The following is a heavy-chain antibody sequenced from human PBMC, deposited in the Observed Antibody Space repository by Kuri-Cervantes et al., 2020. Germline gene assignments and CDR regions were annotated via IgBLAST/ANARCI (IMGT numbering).Heavy chain of an antibody. CDR2: IYYSGST. Sequence: SCTVSGGSISSGGYYWSWIRQHPGKGLEWIGYIYYSGSTYYNPSLKSRVTISVDTSKNQFSLKLSSVTAADTAVYYCARAGDFGLKLDYWGQGTLVTVSS. CDR3: ARAGDFGLKLDY. D-gene: IGHD3-16*01. J-gene: IGHJ4*02. V-gene: IGHV4-30-4*08. CDR1: GGSISSGGYY.